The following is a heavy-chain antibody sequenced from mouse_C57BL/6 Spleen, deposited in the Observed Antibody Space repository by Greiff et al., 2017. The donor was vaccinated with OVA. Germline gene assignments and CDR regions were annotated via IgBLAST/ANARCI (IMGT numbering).Heavy chain of an antibody. D-gene: IGHD2-3*01. CDR2: IDPSDSYT. CDR3: ARSGMVTVFDY. V-gene: IGHV1-69*01. Sequence: QVQLQQSGAELVMPGASVKLSCKASGYTFTSYWMHWVKQRPGQGLEWIGEIDPSDSYTNYNQKFKGKSTLTVDKSSSTAYMQLSSLTSEDSAVYYCARSGMVTVFDYWGQGTTLTVSS. CDR1: GYTFTSYW. J-gene: IGHJ2*01.